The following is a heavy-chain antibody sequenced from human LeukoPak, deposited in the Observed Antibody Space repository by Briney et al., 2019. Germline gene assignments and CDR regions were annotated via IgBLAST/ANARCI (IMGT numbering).Heavy chain of an antibody. CDR3: ARAGYTISSYRFDY. V-gene: IGHV4-4*07. CDR1: SGSINSYW. D-gene: IGHD3-16*02. J-gene: IGHJ4*02. CDR2: IYTTGMT. Sequence: KPSETLSLTCSVSSGSINSYWWSWIRPPAGEGLEFIGRIYTTGMTNYNPSLKSRVSMSVDTSKNQFSLELRSVTAADTAVYFCARAGYTISSYRFDYWGQGALVTVSS.